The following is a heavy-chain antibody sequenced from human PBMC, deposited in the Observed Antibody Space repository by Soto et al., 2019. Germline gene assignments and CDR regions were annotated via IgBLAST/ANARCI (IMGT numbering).Heavy chain of an antibody. CDR3: AREYYDSSVYYPGGDPPYATHF. CDR1: GDSVSSNSAA. V-gene: IGHV6-1*01. D-gene: IGHD3-22*01. J-gene: IGHJ6*02. CDR2: TCYRSKWYN. Sequence: PSQTLSLTCAISGDSVSSNSAAWNWIRQSPSRGLEWLGRTCYRSKWYNDYAVSVKSRITINPDTSKNQFSLQLNSVTPEDTAVYYCAREYYDSSVYYPGGDPPYATHFWCQGLMVTVFS.